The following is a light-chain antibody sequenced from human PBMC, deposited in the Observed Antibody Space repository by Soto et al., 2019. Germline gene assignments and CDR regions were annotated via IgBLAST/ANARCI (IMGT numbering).Light chain of an antibody. CDR2: EVS. Sequence: QSALTQPASVSGSPGQSITISCTGTSSDVGGYNYVSWYQQHPGKAPKVIIYEVSNRPSGVSNGFSGSKSGNTASLTISGLQAEDEADYYCNSYTSSSARVFGGGTKVTVL. J-gene: IGLJ3*02. V-gene: IGLV2-14*01. CDR3: NSYTSSSARV. CDR1: SSDVGGYNY.